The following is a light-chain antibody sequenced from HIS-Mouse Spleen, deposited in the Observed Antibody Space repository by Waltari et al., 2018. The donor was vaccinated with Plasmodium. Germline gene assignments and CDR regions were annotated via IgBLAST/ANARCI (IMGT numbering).Light chain of an antibody. V-gene: IGKV3-20*01. CDR1: QSVSSSY. CDR3: QQYGSSGT. J-gene: IGKJ1*01. Sequence: PGTLSLSPGERATHSCRARQSVSSSYLAWYQQKPGQAPRLLIYGASSRATGIPDSVSGSGSGTDFTLTISRLEPEDFAVYYCQQYGSSGTFGQGTKVEIK. CDR2: GAS.